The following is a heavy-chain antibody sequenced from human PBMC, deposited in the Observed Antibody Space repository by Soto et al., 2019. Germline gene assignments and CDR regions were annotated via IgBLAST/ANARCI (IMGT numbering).Heavy chain of an antibody. CDR3: ASKPNSRYYFDY. V-gene: IGHV4-28*01. D-gene: IGHD5-18*01. CDR1: GYSISSSNW. J-gene: IGHJ4*02. CDR2: IYYSGST. Sequence: QMQLQESGPGLVKPSDTLSLTCAVSGYSISSSNWWGWIRQPPGKGLEWIGYIYYSGSTYYTPSLKSRVTMSVDTSNNQFSLRLNSVTAVDTAVYYCASKPNSRYYFDYLGQGTLVTVSS.